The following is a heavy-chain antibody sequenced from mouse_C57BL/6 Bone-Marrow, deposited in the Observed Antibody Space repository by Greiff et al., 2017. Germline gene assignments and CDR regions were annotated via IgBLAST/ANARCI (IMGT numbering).Heavy chain of an antibody. CDR1: GFNIKDDY. V-gene: IGHV14-4*01. CDR3: AIYYFASSPYYFDY. Sequence: EVQLQQSGAELVRPGASVKLSCTASGFNIKDDYMHWVKQRPEQGLEWIGWIDPENGDTEYASKFQGKATITADTSSNTAYMQLSSLTSEDTAVYDCAIYYFASSPYYFDYWGQGTTLTVSS. CDR2: IDPENGDT. J-gene: IGHJ2*01. D-gene: IGHD1-1*01.